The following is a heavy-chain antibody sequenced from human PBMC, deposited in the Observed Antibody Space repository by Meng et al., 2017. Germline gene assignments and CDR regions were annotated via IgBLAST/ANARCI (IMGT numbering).Heavy chain of an antibody. CDR2: INHSGST. V-gene: IGHV4-34*02. D-gene: IGHD1-1*01. CDR1: GGSFSGYY. Sequence: QVQLQQWGAVLLKPSETLSLTCAVYGGSFSGYYWSWIRQPSGKGLEWIGEINHSGSTNYNPSLKSRVTISVDTSKNQFSLKLSSVTAADTAVYYCARGRSGTWPWYFDLWGRGTLVTVSS. CDR3: ARGRSGTWPWYFDL. J-gene: IGHJ2*01.